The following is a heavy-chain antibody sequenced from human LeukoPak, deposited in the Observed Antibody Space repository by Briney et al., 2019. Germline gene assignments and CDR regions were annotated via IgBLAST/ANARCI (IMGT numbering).Heavy chain of an antibody. CDR3: ARVLIPYDSSGYHEYFQH. CDR1: GYTFNSYG. D-gene: IGHD3-22*01. V-gene: IGHV1-18*01. J-gene: IGHJ1*01. Sequence: ASVKVSCKASGYTFNSYGISWVRQAPGQGLEWMGWISAYNGNTNYAQKLQGRVTMTTDTSTSTAYMELRSLRSDDTAVYYCARVLIPYDSSGYHEYFQHWGQGTLVTVSS. CDR2: ISAYNGNT.